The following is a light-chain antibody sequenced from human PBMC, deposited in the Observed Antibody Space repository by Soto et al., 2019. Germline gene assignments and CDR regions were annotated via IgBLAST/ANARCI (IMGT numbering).Light chain of an antibody. Sequence: DIQMTQSPSSLSASVGDRVTITCRASQGISNYLAWYQQKPGKVPKLLIYAASTLQSGVPSRFSGSGSGTEFTLTISSLQPEDVATYYCQKYNSAPRVTFGPGTKSGYQT. V-gene: IGKV1-27*01. CDR1: QGISNY. CDR3: QKYNSAPRVT. CDR2: AAS. J-gene: IGKJ3*01.